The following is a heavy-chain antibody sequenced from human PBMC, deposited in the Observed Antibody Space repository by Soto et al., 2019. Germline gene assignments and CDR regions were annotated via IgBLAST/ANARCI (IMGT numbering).Heavy chain of an antibody. CDR1: GGTFSSYA. J-gene: IGHJ4*02. V-gene: IGHV1-69*13. CDR3: ARVAAAATGGFDY. CDR2: IIPIFGTA. Sequence: SVKVSCKASGGTFSSYAISWVRQAPGQGLEWMGGIIPIFGTANYAQKFQGRVTITADESTSTAYMELSGLRSEDTAVYYCARVAAAATGGFDYWGQGTLVTVSS. D-gene: IGHD6-13*01.